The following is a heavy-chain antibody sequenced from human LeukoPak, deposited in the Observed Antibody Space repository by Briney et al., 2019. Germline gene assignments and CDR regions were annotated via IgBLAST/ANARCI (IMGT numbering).Heavy chain of an antibody. V-gene: IGHV4-34*01. D-gene: IGHD5-12*01. J-gene: IGHJ6*03. CDR3: ARGLGWKVAIMGLFFMDV. CDR2: INDGGDT. CDR1: GGSFSGYD. Sequence: NPSETLSLTCGVYGGSFSGYDWSWVRQPPGKGLEWIGEINDGGDTNYNPSLKSRVTMSVDTSKNHFSLEVRSMTAADTAVYYCARGLGWKVAIMGLFFMDVWGEGTTVTVSS.